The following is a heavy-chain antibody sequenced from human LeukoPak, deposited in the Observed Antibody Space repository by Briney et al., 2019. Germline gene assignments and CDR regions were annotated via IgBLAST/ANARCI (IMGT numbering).Heavy chain of an antibody. D-gene: IGHD3-10*01. Sequence: ASVKVSFKASGYTFTSHGISWVRQAPGQGLEWMGWISVYNGNTNYGQKLQGRVTMTTDTSTSTAYMELRSLRSDDTAVYHCARGSAFGYAFDIWGQGTMVTVSS. V-gene: IGHV1-18*01. J-gene: IGHJ3*02. CDR1: GYTFTSHG. CDR2: ISVYNGNT. CDR3: ARGSAFGYAFDI.